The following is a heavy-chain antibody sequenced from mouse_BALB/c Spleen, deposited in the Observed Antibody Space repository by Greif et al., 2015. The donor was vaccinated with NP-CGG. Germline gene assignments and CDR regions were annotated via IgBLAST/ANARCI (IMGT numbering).Heavy chain of an antibody. CDR3: TRSWVDY. V-gene: IGHV1S81*02. CDR2: INPSNGGS. CDR1: GYTFTSYY. Sequence: QVQLQQSGAELVKPGASVKLSCKASGYTFTSYYIYWVKQRPGQGLEWIGEINPSNGGSNFNEKFKSKATLTVDKSSSTAYMQLSSQTSEDSAVYYCTRSWVDYWGQGTPLTVSS. D-gene: IGHD4-1*01. J-gene: IGHJ2*01.